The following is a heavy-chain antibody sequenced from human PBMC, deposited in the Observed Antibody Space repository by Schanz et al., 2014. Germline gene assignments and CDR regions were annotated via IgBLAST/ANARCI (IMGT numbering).Heavy chain of an antibody. J-gene: IGHJ4*02. CDR1: AFALNNYD. CDR3: ARTDQQMQRPDY. Sequence: DVQLLESGGGLVQPGGSLRLSCAASAFALNNYDMTWVRQAPGKGLEWVSCIRGSGGSTLYADSVQGRFTISKHNSRHTLYLQMDSLTTDDTAVYYCARTDQQMQRPDYWGQGTLVIVSS. D-gene: IGHD2-2*01. CDR2: IRGSGGST. V-gene: IGHV3-23*01.